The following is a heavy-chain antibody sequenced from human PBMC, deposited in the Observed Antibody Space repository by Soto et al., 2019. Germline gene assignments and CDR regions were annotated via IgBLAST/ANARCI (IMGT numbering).Heavy chain of an antibody. D-gene: IGHD3-9*01. J-gene: IGHJ6*02. CDR3: ARAHYDILTGYWYYYYYGMDV. Sequence: QVQLVQSGAEVKKPGASVKVSCKASGYTFTSYGISWVRQAPGQGLEWMGWISAYNGNTNYAQKLQGRVTMTTDTSTSTAYMELRSLRSDDTAVYYCARAHYDILTGYWYYYYYGMDVWGQGTTVTVSS. CDR2: ISAYNGNT. CDR1: GYTFTSYG. V-gene: IGHV1-18*01.